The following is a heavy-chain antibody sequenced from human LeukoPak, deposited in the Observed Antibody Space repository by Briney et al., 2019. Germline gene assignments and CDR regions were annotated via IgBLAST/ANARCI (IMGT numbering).Heavy chain of an antibody. CDR3: AREKIGYYDSSGRGWFDP. CDR1: GDSISSGDYY. CDR2: ISSSGST. V-gene: IGHV4-61*02. D-gene: IGHD3-22*01. Sequence: TPSETLSLTCTVSGDSISSGDYYWTWIRQPAGKGLEWIGRISSSGSTNYNPSLKSRVTISVDTSKKQFSLKLSSVTAADTAVYYCAREKIGYYDSSGRGWFDPWGQGTLVTVSS. J-gene: IGHJ5*02.